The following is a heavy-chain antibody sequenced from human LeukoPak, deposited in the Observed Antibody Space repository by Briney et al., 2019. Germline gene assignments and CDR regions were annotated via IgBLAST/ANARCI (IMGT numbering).Heavy chain of an antibody. CDR3: ARSGDDFWSGSNWFDP. CDR1: GFTFSSYS. Sequence: GGSLRLSCAASGFTFSSYSMNWVRQAPGKGLEWVSSISSSSSYIYYADSVKGRFTISRDNAKNSLYLQMNSLRAEDTAVYYCARSGDDFWSGSNWFDPWGQGTQVTVSS. J-gene: IGHJ5*02. CDR2: ISSSSSYI. V-gene: IGHV3-21*01. D-gene: IGHD3-3*01.